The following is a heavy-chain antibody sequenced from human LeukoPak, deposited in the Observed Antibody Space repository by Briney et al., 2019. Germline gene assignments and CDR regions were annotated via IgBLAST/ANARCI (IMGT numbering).Heavy chain of an antibody. D-gene: IGHD6-13*01. J-gene: IGHJ4*02. V-gene: IGHV3-33*01. CDR1: GFTFSSYG. Sequence: GRSLRLSCAASGFTFSSYGMHWVRQAPVKGLEWVAVIWYDGSNKYYADSVKGRFTISRDNSKNTLYLQMNSLRAEDTAVYYCARDEALAAAGTFDYWGQGTLVTVSS. CDR3: ARDEALAAAGTFDY. CDR2: IWYDGSNK.